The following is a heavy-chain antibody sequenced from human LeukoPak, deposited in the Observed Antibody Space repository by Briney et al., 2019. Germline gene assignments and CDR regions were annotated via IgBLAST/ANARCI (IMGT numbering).Heavy chain of an antibody. D-gene: IGHD3-22*01. V-gene: IGHV3-49*03. J-gene: IGHJ4*02. CDR2: IRSKAYGGTT. CDR3: TREGYYDSSGYTDY. CDR1: GFTFGDYV. Sequence: GRSLRLSCTASGFTFGDYVMSWFRQAPGKGLEWVGFIRSKAYGGTTEYAASVKDRFTISRDDSKSIAYLQMNSLKTEDTAVYYCTREGYYDSSGYTDYWGQGTLVTVSS.